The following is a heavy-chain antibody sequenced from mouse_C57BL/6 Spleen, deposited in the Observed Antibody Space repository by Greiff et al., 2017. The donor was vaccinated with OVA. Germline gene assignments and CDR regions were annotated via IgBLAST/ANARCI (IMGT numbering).Heavy chain of an antibody. V-gene: IGHV1-55*01. CDR2: IYPGSGST. Sequence: VQLQQSGAELVKPGASVKMSCKASGYTFTSYWITWVKQRPGQGLEWIGDIYPGSGSTNYNEKFKSKATLTVDTSSSTAYMQLSSLTSEDSAVYYGARGGTVTHSNPFAYWGQGTLVTVSA. CDR1: GYTFTSYW. D-gene: IGHD2-5*01. CDR3: ARGGTVTHSNPFAY. J-gene: IGHJ3*01.